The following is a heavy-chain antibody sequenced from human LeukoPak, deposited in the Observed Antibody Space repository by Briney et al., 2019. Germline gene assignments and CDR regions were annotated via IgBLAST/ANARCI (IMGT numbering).Heavy chain of an antibody. CDR1: GFTFSSFW. CDR3: ARGGRVEASDY. D-gene: IGHD1-26*01. J-gene: IGHJ4*02. Sequence: GGSLRLSCAASGFTFSSFWMTWVRQAPGKGLEWVANIKSDGSEKFYVDSVKGRFTISRDNAKNSLYLQMNSLRVEDTAVYYCARGGRVEASDYWGQGTLVTVSS. CDR2: IKSDGSEK. V-gene: IGHV3-7*01.